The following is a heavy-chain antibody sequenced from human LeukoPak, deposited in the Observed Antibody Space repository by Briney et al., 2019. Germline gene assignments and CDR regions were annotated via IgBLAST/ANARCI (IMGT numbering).Heavy chain of an antibody. V-gene: IGHV3-48*03. CDR3: ARDVQPYGSGSYYTYYYGMDV. Sequence: GGSLRLSCAASGFTFSSYEMNWVRQAPGKGLEWVSYISSSGSTIHYADSVKGRFTISRDNAKNSLYLQMNSLRAEDTAVYYCARDVQPYGSGSYYTYYYGMDVWGKGTTVTVSS. CDR1: GFTFSSYE. D-gene: IGHD3-10*01. J-gene: IGHJ6*04. CDR2: ISSSGSTI.